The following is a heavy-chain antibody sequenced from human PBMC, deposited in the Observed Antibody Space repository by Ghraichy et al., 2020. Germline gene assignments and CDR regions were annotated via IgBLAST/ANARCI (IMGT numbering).Heavy chain of an antibody. J-gene: IGHJ4*02. V-gene: IGHV1-18*01. CDR1: GYTFTSYG. D-gene: IGHD3-3*01. Sequence: ASVKVSCKASGYTFTSYGISWVRQAPGQGLEWMGWISAYNGDTNYAQKLQGRVTMTTDTSTSTAYMELRSLRSDDTAVYYCARNTHYDFWSGYYWDYWGQGTLVTVSS. CDR3: ARNTHYDFWSGYYWDY. CDR2: ISAYNGDT.